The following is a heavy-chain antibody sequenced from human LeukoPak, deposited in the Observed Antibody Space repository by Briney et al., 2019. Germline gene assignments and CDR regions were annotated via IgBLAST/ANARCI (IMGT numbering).Heavy chain of an antibody. D-gene: IGHD4-17*01. Sequence: SETLSLTCSVSGSSFNTYYWSWIRQPAGKGLEWIGRIHTSGSADYSPSLQSRVTISVDMSKKEFSLKLTSVTAADTAVCYCARDIVYLIDEDYGWGQGILVTVSS. CDR2: IHTSGSA. V-gene: IGHV4-4*07. J-gene: IGHJ4*02. CDR3: ARDIVYLIDEDYG. CDR1: GSSFNTYY.